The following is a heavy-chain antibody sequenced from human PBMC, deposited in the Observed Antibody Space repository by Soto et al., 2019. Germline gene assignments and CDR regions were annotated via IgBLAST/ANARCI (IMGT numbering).Heavy chain of an antibody. V-gene: IGHV3-30*18. Sequence: QPGGSLRLSCAASGFTFSSYGMHWVRQAPGKGLEWVAVISYDGSKKYYADSVKGRFTISRDNSKNTLYLQMNSLRAEDTAVYYCAKDTYGEGGYYFDYWGQGTLVTVSS. CDR1: GFTFSSYG. D-gene: IGHD4-17*01. CDR2: ISYDGSKK. J-gene: IGHJ4*02. CDR3: AKDTYGEGGYYFDY.